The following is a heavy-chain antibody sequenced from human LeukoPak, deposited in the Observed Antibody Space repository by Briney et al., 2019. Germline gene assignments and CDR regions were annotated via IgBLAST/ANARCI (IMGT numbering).Heavy chain of an antibody. CDR2: PSGSGGSK. CDR1: AFTFSSYA. D-gene: IGHD5-18*01. CDR3: AKVSPPVQLWLIYAFDI. Sequence: PGGSLRLSCAASAFTFSSYAMTWVRQAPGKGLEGVSGPSGSGGSKYYEDSLKGRFTIPRANSKTNLYLQMNSPGAADAAVYYWAKVSPPVQLWLIYAFDIWGQGTMVTVSS. J-gene: IGHJ3*02. V-gene: IGHV3-23*01.